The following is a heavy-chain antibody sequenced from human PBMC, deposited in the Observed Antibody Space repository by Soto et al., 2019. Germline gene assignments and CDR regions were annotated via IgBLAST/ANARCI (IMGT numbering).Heavy chain of an antibody. Sequence: SGPTLVNPTHPLTLTCTFSGFPLSTSGMCVSWIRQPPGKALEWLALIDWDDDKYYSTSLKTRLTISKDTSKNQVVLTMTNMDPVDTATYYCARHDYYVSSGYAAFDIWGQGTMVTVSS. J-gene: IGHJ3*02. V-gene: IGHV2-70*01. D-gene: IGHD3-22*01. CDR2: IDWDDDK. CDR1: GFPLSTSGMC. CDR3: ARHDYYVSSGYAAFDI.